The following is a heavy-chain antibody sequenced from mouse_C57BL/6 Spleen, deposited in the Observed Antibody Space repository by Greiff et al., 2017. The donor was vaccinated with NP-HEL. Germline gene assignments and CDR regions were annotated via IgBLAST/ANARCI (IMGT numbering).Heavy chain of an antibody. J-gene: IGHJ2*01. V-gene: IGHV1-50*01. D-gene: IGHD1-1*02. Sequence: VQLQQSGAELVKPGASVKLSCKASGYTFTSYWMQWVKQRPGQGLEWIGEIDPSDSYTNYNQKFKGKATLTVDTSSSTAYMQLSSLTSEDSAVYYCASYYFLRFDYWGQGTTLTVSS. CDR3: ASYYFLRFDY. CDR1: GYTFTSYW. CDR2: IDPSDSYT.